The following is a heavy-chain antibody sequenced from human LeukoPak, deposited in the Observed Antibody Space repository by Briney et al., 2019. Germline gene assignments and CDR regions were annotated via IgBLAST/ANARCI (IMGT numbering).Heavy chain of an antibody. Sequence: ASVKVSCTASGYTFTSYAMHWVRQAPGQRLEWMGWINAGNGNTKYSQKFQGRVTITRDTSASTAYMELSSLRSEDTAVYYCARGFFQVTRGLGYWGQGTLVTVSS. J-gene: IGHJ4*02. CDR3: ARGFFQVTRGLGY. CDR2: INAGNGNT. CDR1: GYTFTSYA. V-gene: IGHV1-3*01. D-gene: IGHD3-3*01.